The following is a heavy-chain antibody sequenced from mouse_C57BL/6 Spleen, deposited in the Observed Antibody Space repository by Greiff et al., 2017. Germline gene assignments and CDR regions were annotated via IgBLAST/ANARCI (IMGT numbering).Heavy chain of an antibody. CDR3: AKGSSYYAMDY. V-gene: IGHV1-80*01. CDR2: IYPGDGDT. CDR1: GYAFSSYW. D-gene: IGHD1-1*01. J-gene: IGHJ4*01. Sequence: QVQLQQSGAELVKPGASVKISCKASGYAFSSYWMNWGKQRPGKGLEWIGQIYPGDGDTNYNGKFKGKATLTADKSSSTAYMQLSSLTSEDSAVYFCAKGSSYYAMDYWGQGTSVTGSS.